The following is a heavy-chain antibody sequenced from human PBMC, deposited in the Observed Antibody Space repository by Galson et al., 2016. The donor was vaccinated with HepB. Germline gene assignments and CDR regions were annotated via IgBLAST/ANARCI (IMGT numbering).Heavy chain of an antibody. CDR2: IKTRANSYST. CDR3: SRAPSYYGSGPDH. J-gene: IGHJ4*02. V-gene: IGHV3-72*01. D-gene: IGHD3-10*01. Sequence: SLRLSCAASGCTFRDPYMDWFLQAPGKGLAWVGRIKTRANSYSTQYAASVEGSFTISRDDSKKSLYLQMNNLKTEDTAVYYCSRAPSYYGSGPDHWGQGALVTVPS. CDR1: GCTFRDPY.